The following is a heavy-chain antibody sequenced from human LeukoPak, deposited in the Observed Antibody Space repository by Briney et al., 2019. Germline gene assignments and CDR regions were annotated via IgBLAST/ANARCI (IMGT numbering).Heavy chain of an antibody. V-gene: IGHV1-69*05. Sequence: SSVKVSCKGPGRTFSSYAISWVRQAPGQGLEWMGRIIPIFGTANYAQKFQGRVTITTDESTSTAYMELSSLRSEDTAVYYCARDSIAAAGYGTDYWGQGTLVTVSS. CDR1: GRTFSSYA. CDR3: ARDSIAAAGYGTDY. D-gene: IGHD6-13*01. CDR2: IIPIFGTA. J-gene: IGHJ4*02.